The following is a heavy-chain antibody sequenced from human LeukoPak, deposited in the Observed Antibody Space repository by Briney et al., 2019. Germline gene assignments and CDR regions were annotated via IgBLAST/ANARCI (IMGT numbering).Heavy chain of an antibody. CDR2: INQEGSEQ. CDR1: GFTFNTFW. D-gene: IGHD3-3*01. Sequence: GGSLRLSCAASGFTFNTFWMSWVRQAPGKGLEWVANINQEGSEQYYVDSVKGRFTISRDNAKNTLSLQMHSLRVEDTAIYYCARDFLLFRVVVPNDFWGQGTMVAVSS. CDR3: ARDFLLFRVVVPNDF. J-gene: IGHJ4*02. V-gene: IGHV3-7*01.